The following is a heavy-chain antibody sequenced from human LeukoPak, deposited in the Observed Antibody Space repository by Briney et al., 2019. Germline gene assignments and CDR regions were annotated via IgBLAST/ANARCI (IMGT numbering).Heavy chain of an antibody. CDR3: ARGYPYGADEGIDS. V-gene: IGHV3-7*01. J-gene: IGHJ4*02. D-gene: IGHD4-17*01. Sequence: PGGSLRLSCAASGFTFSSYWMSWVRQAPGKGLEWVANIKQDGSEKYYVDSVKGRFTISRDNAKNSLYLQMNNLRVDDTALYYCARGYPYGADEGIDSWGQGTLVTVSS. CDR2: IKQDGSEK. CDR1: GFTFSSYW.